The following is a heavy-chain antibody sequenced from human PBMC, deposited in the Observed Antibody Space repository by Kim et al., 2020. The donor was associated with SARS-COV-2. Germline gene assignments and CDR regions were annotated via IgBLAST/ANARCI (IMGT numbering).Heavy chain of an antibody. J-gene: IGHJ4*02. Sequence: YYADSVKGRFTISRDNSKNTLYLQMNSLRAEDTAVYYCARGRDRQWLIDYWGQGTLVTVSS. D-gene: IGHD6-19*01. V-gene: IGHV3-30*01. CDR3: ARGRDRQWLIDY.